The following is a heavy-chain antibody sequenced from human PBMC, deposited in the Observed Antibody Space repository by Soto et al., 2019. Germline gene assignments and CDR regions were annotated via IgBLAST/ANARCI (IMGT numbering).Heavy chain of an antibody. D-gene: IGHD3-10*01. J-gene: IGHJ6*02. CDR1: GGTFSSYA. Sequence: SVKVSCKASGGTFSSYAISWVRQAPGQGLEWMGGIIPIFGTANYAQKFQGRVTITADESTSTAYMELSSLRSEDTAVYYCARRSNYDYDYGYSIPPYYYYYGMDVWGQGTTVTVSS. V-gene: IGHV1-69*13. CDR2: IIPIFGTA. CDR3: ARRSNYDYDYGYSIPPYYYYYGMDV.